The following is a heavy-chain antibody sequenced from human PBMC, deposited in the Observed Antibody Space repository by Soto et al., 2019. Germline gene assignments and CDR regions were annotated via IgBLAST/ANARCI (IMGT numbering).Heavy chain of an antibody. D-gene: IGHD3-10*01. CDR1: GFTFGDYA. CDR3: TREYYYGSGSYAFDI. V-gene: IGHV3-49*04. J-gene: IGHJ3*02. Sequence: GGSLRLSCTASGFTFGDYAMSWVRQAPGKGLEWVGFIRSKAYGGTTEYAASVKGRFTISRDDSKSIAYLQMNSLKTEDTAVYYCTREYYYGSGSYAFDIWGQGTMVTVSS. CDR2: IRSKAYGGTT.